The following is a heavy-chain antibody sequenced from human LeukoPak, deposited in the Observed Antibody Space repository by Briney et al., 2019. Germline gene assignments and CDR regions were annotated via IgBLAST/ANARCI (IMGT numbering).Heavy chain of an antibody. CDR3: ARDRRAAGGFFSPEY. CDR1: GGAFSSYA. V-gene: IGHV1-69*11. Sequence: SVKVSCKASGGAFSSYAFSWVRQAPGQGLEWMGRIIPILATEFYAQKVQDRLTITADPSTSTAYMELSSLRSDDTAVYYCARDRRAAGGFFSPEYWGQGTQVTVSS. CDR2: IIPILATE. D-gene: IGHD6-13*01. J-gene: IGHJ4*02.